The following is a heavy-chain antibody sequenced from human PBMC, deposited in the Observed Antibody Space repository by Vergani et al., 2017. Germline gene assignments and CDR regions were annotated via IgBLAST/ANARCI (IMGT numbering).Heavy chain of an antibody. CDR2: IHTSGST. CDR3: ARGSCLGGSCYKPLFDY. Sequence: QVQLQESGPGLVKPSQTLSLTCTVSGGSINSHNYYWSWIRQPAGKGLEWSGRIHTSGSTNYNPSLKGRVTMSEDTSKNQFSLNLTSVTAADTAVYFCARGSCLGGSCYKPLFDYWGQGILVTVSS. J-gene: IGHJ4*02. V-gene: IGHV4-61*02. CDR1: GGSINSHNYY. D-gene: IGHD2-15*01.